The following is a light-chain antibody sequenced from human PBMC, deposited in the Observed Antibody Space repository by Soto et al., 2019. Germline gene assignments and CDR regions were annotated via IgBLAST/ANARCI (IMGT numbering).Light chain of an antibody. V-gene: IGLV7-46*01. CDR2: DTS. CDR3: LLSYTSGRV. CDR1: TGAVTSGHY. J-gene: IGLJ3*02. Sequence: QTVVTQEPSLTVSPGGTVTLTCGSSTGAVTSGHYPYWFQQKPGQAPRTLIYDTSDKHSWTPARFSGSLLGGKAALTLSGAQPEDEAEYFCLLSYTSGRVFGGGTKVTVL.